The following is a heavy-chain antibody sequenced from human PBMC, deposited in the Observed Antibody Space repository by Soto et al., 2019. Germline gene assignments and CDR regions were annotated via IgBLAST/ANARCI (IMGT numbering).Heavy chain of an antibody. D-gene: IGHD3-10*01. Sequence: ASVKVSCKASGYTFTSYGISWVRQAPGQGLEWMGWISAYNGNTNYAQKLQGRVTMTTDTSTSTAYMELRSLRSDDTAVYYCAGGYYYGSGSPDDGMDVSGQGTTVTVSS. CDR3: AGGYYYGSGSPDDGMDV. CDR1: GYTFTSYG. V-gene: IGHV1-18*01. CDR2: ISAYNGNT. J-gene: IGHJ6*02.